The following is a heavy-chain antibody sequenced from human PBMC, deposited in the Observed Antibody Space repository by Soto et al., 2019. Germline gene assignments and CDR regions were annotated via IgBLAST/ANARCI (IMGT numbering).Heavy chain of an antibody. D-gene: IGHD6-19*01. J-gene: IGHJ6*02. Sequence: GSLRLSCAASGFTFSSYGMHWVRQAPGKGLEWVAVIWYDGSNKYYADSVKGRFTISRDNSKNTLYLQMNSLRAEDTAVYYCARVQWRDSYYYCYGMDVWSQGTTVTVSS. V-gene: IGHV3-33*01. CDR3: ARVQWRDSYYYCYGMDV. CDR1: GFTFSSYG. CDR2: IWYDGSNK.